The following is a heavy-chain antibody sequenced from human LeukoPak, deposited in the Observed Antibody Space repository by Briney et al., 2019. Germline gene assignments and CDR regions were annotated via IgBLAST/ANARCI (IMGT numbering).Heavy chain of an antibody. CDR1: GGSINNYY. CDR3: ARDSSSFTY. CDR2: IYYSGST. J-gene: IGHJ4*02. D-gene: IGHD6-13*01. Sequence: KPSETLSLTCTVSGGSINNYYWSWIRQPPGKGLEWIGNIYYSGSTNYNPSLKSRVTISVDTSKNQFSLKLNSVTAADTAVYYCARDSSSFTYWGQGTLVTVSS. V-gene: IGHV4-59*01.